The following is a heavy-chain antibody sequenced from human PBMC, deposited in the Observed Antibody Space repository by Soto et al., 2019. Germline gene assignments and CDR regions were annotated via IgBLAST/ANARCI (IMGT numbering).Heavy chain of an antibody. CDR3: AKGLGVAWELPDY. D-gene: IGHD1-26*01. Sequence: LRLSCAASGFTFSNYGMHWVRQAPGKGLEWVAVISYDGSKRYSPDSVKGRFTISRDNSKNTLYLQINSLRAEDTAVYYCAKGLGVAWELPDYWGQGTLVTVSS. CDR1: GFTFSNYG. CDR2: ISYDGSKR. J-gene: IGHJ4*02. V-gene: IGHV3-30*18.